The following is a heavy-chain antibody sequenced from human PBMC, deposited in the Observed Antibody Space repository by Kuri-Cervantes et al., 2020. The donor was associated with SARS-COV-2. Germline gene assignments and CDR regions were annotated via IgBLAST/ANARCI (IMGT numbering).Heavy chain of an antibody. D-gene: IGHD3-9*01. CDR3: ARDIPGGFDWLLRSDYYYDYMDV. Sequence: ASVKVSCKASGYTFTSYGISWVRQAPGQGLEWMGWISAYNGNTNYAQKLQGRVTMTTDTSTNTAYMELRSLRSDDTAVYYCARDIPGGFDWLLRSDYYYDYMDVWGKGTTVTVSS. CDR2: ISAYNGNT. CDR1: GYTFTSYG. V-gene: IGHV1-18*01. J-gene: IGHJ6*03.